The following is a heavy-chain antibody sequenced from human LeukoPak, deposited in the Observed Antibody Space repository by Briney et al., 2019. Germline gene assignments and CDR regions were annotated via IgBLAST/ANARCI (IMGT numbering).Heavy chain of an antibody. Sequence: PWETLSLTCSVSGVSMSSYYWGWVRPPPGEGLGWVGYIFYNGSTNYNPSLKCRLTISGHTSKNQFSLKLSSVPAADTAVYYCARDRSTAAIRVLGEYYGMDVWGQGTTVTVSS. V-gene: IGHV4-59*01. CDR3: ARDRSTAAIRVLGEYYGMDV. D-gene: IGHD2-2*01. CDR2: IFYNGST. CDR1: GVSMSSYY. J-gene: IGHJ6*02.